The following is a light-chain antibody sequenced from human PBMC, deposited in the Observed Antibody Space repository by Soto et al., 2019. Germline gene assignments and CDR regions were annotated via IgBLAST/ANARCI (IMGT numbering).Light chain of an antibody. Sequence: ESVLTQSPGTLSLSPVEISTLSCRASQSISVTYVAWYQQKPGQAPRLLIYDTSSRVTGIPDRSSGSGSGTDFTLTISRLEPEDFAVFYCQQYGTSEIIFGQGTRLEI. V-gene: IGKV3-20*01. J-gene: IGKJ5*01. CDR2: DTS. CDR3: QQYGTSEII. CDR1: QSISVTY.